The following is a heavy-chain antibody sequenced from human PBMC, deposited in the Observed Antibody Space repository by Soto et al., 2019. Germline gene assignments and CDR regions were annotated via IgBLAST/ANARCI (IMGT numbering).Heavy chain of an antibody. CDR1: GFTISSNA. J-gene: IGHJ4*02. CDR3: AKDKPGTTSFDY. CDR2: ISDRGATT. Sequence: GGSLRLSCAASGFTISSNAMYWVRQAPGKGLEWVSAISDRGATTHYADSVKGRFTISRDTSKNTLYLQLNTLRADDTAVYYCAKDKPGTTSFDYWGQGTLVTVS. D-gene: IGHD1-1*01. V-gene: IGHV3-23*01.